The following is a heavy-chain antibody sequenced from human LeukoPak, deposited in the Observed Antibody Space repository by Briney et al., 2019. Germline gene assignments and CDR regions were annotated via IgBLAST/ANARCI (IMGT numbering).Heavy chain of an antibody. CDR3: AREMTTVTRGEYYFDY. D-gene: IGHD4-17*01. J-gene: IGHJ4*02. CDR1: GFTFSDYW. Sequence: PGGSLRLSCAVSGFTFSDYWMSWVRQAPGKGLEWVSSISSSSSYIYYADSVKGRFTISRDNAKNSLYLQMNSLRAEDTAVYYCAREMTTVTRGEYYFDYWGQGTLVTVSS. V-gene: IGHV3-21*01. CDR2: ISSSSSYI.